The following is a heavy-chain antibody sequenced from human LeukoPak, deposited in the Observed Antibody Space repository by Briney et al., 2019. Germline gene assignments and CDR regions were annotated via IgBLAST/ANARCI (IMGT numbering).Heavy chain of an antibody. D-gene: IGHD3-9*01. Sequence: GGSLRLSCAASGFTFSSYWMSWVRQAPGKGLEWVANIKQDGSEKYYVDSVKGRFTISRDNAKNSLYLQMNSLRAEDTAVYYCARAWTYYDILTGYRELLYYFDYWGQGTLVTVSS. V-gene: IGHV3-7*01. J-gene: IGHJ4*02. CDR2: IKQDGSEK. CDR3: ARAWTYYDILTGYRELLYYFDY. CDR1: GFTFSSYW.